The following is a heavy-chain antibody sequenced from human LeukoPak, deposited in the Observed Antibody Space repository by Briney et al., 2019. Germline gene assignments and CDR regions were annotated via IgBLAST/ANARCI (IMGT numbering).Heavy chain of an antibody. CDR3: ARRSYGGKDFDQ. CDR1: GSIFTSYW. Sequence: GASLQICCKGSGSIFTSYWIAWVRPLPGKGLEWMGIIYPDDSDTRYSPSFQGQVTISADKSISTAYLQWSSLKASDTAMYYCARRSYGGKDFDQWGQGTLVTVSS. D-gene: IGHD4-23*01. V-gene: IGHV5-51*01. CDR2: IYPDDSDT. J-gene: IGHJ4*02.